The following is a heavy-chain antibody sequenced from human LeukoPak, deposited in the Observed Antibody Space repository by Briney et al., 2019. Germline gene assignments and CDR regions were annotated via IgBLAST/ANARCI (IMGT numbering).Heavy chain of an antibody. CDR1: GFTVSSNY. J-gene: IGHJ4*02. CDR2: IYSGGST. D-gene: IGHD1-14*01. V-gene: IGHV3-53*01. Sequence: GGSLRLSCAASGFTVSSNYMSWVRQAPGKGLEWVSVIYSGGSTYYADSVKGRFTISRDNSKNTLYLQMNSLRAEDTAVYYCARGTRMTPFDYWGQGTLSPSPQ. CDR3: ARGTRMTPFDY.